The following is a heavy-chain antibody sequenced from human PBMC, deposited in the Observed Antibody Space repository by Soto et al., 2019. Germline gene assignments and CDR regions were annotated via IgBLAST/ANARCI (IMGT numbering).Heavy chain of an antibody. Sequence: GGSLRLSCTTSGFTFGDYAMCWFRQAPGKGLEWVSTVSPGGDVSHYTDSVKGRFTISRDNSRRTLHLQMDSLRAEDAAVHFCVRRAITATTNWGAFDVWGQGTVVTVSS. J-gene: IGHJ3*01. D-gene: IGHD1-20*01. CDR2: VSPGGDVS. CDR1: GFTFGDYA. CDR3: VRRAITATTNWGAFDV. V-gene: IGHV3-23*01.